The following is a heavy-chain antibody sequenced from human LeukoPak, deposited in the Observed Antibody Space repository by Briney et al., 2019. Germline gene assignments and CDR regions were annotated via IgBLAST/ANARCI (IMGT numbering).Heavy chain of an antibody. J-gene: IGHJ4*02. CDR2: IHSSGST. D-gene: IGHD1-26*01. V-gene: IGHV4-4*09. CDR1: GGSFSGYY. CDR3: ARLGTYSDY. Sequence: SETLSLTCAVYGGSFSGYYWSWIRQPPGKGLQWIGYIHSSGSTHYNPSLKSRVTTSLDTSKNQFSLKLSSVTAADTAVYYCARLGTYSDYWGQGTLVTVSS.